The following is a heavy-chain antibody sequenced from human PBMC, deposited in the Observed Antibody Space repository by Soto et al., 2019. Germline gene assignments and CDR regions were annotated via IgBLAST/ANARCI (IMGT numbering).Heavy chain of an antibody. CDR1: GYTFTSYV. V-gene: IGHV1-18*01. Sequence: ASVKVSCKASGYTFTSYVISWLRQAPGQGLEWMGWINPYNGNTDFAQKLQGRVTMTTDTSTSTAYMELRSLRSDDTAVYYCARSGSTAMITWFDPWGQGALVTVSS. CDR2: INPYNGNT. D-gene: IGHD5-18*01. J-gene: IGHJ5*02. CDR3: ARSGSTAMITWFDP.